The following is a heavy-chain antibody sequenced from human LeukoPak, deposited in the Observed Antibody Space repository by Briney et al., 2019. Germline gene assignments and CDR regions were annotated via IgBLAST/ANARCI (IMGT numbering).Heavy chain of an antibody. V-gene: IGHV3-9*01. Sequence: GRSLRLSCAASGFTFGDYAMHWVRQAPGKGLEWVSGISWNSGVIGHADSVKGRFTISRDNAKNSLYLQMNSLRAEDTALYYCARGAYSSGWAYFDHWGQGTLVTVSS. CDR2: ISWNSGVI. D-gene: IGHD6-19*01. CDR1: GFTFGDYA. J-gene: IGHJ4*02. CDR3: ARGAYSSGWAYFDH.